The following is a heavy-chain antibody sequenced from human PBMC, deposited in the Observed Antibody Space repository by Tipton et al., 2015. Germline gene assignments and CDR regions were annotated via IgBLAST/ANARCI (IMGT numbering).Heavy chain of an antibody. CDR2: IYSGGST. CDR3: ARLVGVGSYYFDY. V-gene: IGHV3-53*01. J-gene: IGHJ4*02. CDR1: GFTFSSYE. D-gene: IGHD2-15*01. Sequence: SLRLSCAASGFTFSSYEMNWVRQAPGKGLEWVSVIYSGGSTYYADSVKGRFTISRDNSKNTLYLQMNSLRAEDTAVYYCARLVGVGSYYFDYWGQGTLVTVSS.